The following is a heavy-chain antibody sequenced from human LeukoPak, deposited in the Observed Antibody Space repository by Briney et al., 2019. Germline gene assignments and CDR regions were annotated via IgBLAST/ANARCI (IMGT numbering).Heavy chain of an antibody. D-gene: IGHD1-26*01. CDR3: ARDLKGVYGSPGPGY. Sequence: GGSLRLSCAATGLTFSNFPMHWVRQAPGKGLEWVAVISYDGNTKYYADSVKGRFAITKDNSKNTLFLQMNSLRAEDTAVYYCARDLKGVYGSPGPGYWGQGTLVTVSS. V-gene: IGHV3-30*09. J-gene: IGHJ4*02. CDR1: GLTFSNFP. CDR2: ISYDGNTK.